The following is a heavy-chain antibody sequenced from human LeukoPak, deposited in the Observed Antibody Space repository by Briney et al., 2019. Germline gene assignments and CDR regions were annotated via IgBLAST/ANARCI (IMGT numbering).Heavy chain of an antibody. J-gene: IGHJ4*02. Sequence: ASVKVSCKASGYTFTGYYMHWVRQAPGQGLEWMGWINPNSGGTNYAQKFQGRVTMTRDTSISTAYMELSRLRSDDTAVYYCATDFYDILTGYYPRRGADYWGQGTLVTVSS. CDR3: ATDFYDILTGYYPRRGADY. CDR1: GYTFTGYY. D-gene: IGHD3-9*01. V-gene: IGHV1-2*02. CDR2: INPNSGGT.